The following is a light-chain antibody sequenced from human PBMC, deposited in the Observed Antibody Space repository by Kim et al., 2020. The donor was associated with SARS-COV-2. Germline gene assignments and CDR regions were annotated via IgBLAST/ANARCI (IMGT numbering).Light chain of an antibody. CDR2: ERS. J-gene: IGLJ2*01. CDR3: QAWDCITVV. CDR1: RFRVHW. Sequence: GAPGQTACVSSYRGRFRVHWYCQNPREPRLLPVYYITERSTRPPGIPARFTGSTSGNPATRTINGAEAVDDSGYFCQAWDCITVVFGGGTQLTVL. V-gene: IGLV3-1*01.